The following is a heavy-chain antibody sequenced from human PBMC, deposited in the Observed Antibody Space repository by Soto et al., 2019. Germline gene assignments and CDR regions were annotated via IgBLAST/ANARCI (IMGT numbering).Heavy chain of an antibody. V-gene: IGHV1-3*01. CDR3: AILWFAESSIDR. D-gene: IGHD3-10*01. CDR2: INAGNGNT. CDR1: GYTFTSYT. J-gene: IGHJ1*01. Sequence: ASVKVSCKASGYTFTSYTIHWLRQAPGQSLAWMGWINAGNGNTKYSQNFQGRLTITRDTSAFTAYMELSSLRSEDTAVYSCAILWFAESSIDRWGQRTPVT.